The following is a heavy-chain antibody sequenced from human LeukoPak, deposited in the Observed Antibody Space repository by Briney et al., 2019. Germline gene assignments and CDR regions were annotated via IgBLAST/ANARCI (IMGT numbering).Heavy chain of an antibody. J-gene: IGHJ4*02. CDR3: ARAKVIMITFGGVRPKHYFDY. D-gene: IGHD3-16*01. Sequence: RPSETLSLTCTVSGGSISSHYWSWIRQPPGKGLEWIGYIYYSGSTNYNPSLKSRVTISVDTSKNQFSLKLSSVTAADTAVYYCARAKVIMITFGGVRPKHYFDYWGQGTLVTVSS. V-gene: IGHV4-59*11. CDR1: GGSISSHY. CDR2: IYYSGST.